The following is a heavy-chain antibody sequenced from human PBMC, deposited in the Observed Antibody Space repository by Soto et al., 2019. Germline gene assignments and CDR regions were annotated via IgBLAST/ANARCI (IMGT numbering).Heavy chain of an antibody. J-gene: IGHJ6*02. V-gene: IGHV4-31*03. CDR2: IYYSGST. CDR1: GGSISSGGYY. D-gene: IGHD2-8*01. CDR3: ARAGGIVLMVYAPLGGMDV. Sequence: QVQLQESGPGLVKPSQTLSLTCTVSGGSISSGGYYWSWIRQHPGKGLEWIGYIYYSGSTYYNQSLKSRVTISVDTSKNQFSLKLSSVTAADTAVYYCARAGGIVLMVYAPLGGMDVWGQGTTATVSS.